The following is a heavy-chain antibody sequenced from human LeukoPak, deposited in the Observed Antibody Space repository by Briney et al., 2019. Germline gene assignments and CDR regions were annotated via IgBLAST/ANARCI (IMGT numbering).Heavy chain of an antibody. CDR3: ARDLPHPGIAVADPTY. CDR2: INPSGGAT. CDR1: GYTFTSYY. D-gene: IGHD6-19*01. V-gene: IGHV1-46*01. J-gene: IGHJ4*02. Sequence: VASVKVSFRASGYTFTSYYMHWVRQAPGQGLEWMGIINPSGGATTYAQKFQGRVTMTRDTSTSTVYMELSSLRFEDTAVYYCARDLPHPGIAVADPTYWGQGTLVTVSS.